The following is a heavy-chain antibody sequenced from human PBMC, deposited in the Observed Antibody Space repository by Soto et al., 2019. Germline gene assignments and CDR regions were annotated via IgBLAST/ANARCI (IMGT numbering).Heavy chain of an antibody. V-gene: IGHV4-34*01. J-gene: IGHJ3*02. CDR1: GGSSSDCY. D-gene: IGHD2-2*01. CDR3: ARGRYVVLPAAKSSIDI. Sequence: ASETLSLTCAVYGGSSSDCYWRWIRQPPGKGLEWIGEINHSGSTNYKPSLKSRVTISVDTSKNQFSLKLNSVTAADTAVYYCARGRYVVLPAAKSSIDILHHAITVTV. CDR2: INHSGST.